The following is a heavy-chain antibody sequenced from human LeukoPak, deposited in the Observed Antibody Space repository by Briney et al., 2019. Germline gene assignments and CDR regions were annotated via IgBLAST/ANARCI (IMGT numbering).Heavy chain of an antibody. D-gene: IGHD3-16*01. V-gene: IGHV3-21*01. J-gene: IGHJ4*02. CDR2: ISSSSSYI. Sequence: GGSLRLSCAASGFTFSSYAMTWVRQAPGKGLEWVSSISSSSSYIYYADSVKGRFTISRDNAKNSLYLQMNSLRAEDTAVYYCARKGSVGGNFDYWGQGTLVTVSS. CDR3: ARKGSVGGNFDY. CDR1: GFTFSSYA.